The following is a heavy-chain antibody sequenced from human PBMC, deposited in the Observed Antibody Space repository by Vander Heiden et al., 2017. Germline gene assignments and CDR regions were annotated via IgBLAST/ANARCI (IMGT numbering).Heavy chain of an antibody. Sequence: QVQLVEAGGGVVQPGRSLRLSCAASGFTFSRSAMPWVRQAPGKGLEWVAVISYDGSNKYYADSVKGRFTISRDNSKNTLYLQMNSLRAEDTAVYYCARGPSEWELPLLALIDYWGQGTLVTVSS. CDR2: ISYDGSNK. V-gene: IGHV3-30-3*01. J-gene: IGHJ4*02. D-gene: IGHD1-26*01. CDR1: GFTFSRSA. CDR3: ARGPSEWELPLLALIDY.